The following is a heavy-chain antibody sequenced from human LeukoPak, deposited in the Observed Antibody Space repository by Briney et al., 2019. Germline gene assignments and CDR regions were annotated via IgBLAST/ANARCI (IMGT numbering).Heavy chain of an antibody. Sequence: GGSLRLSCAASGFTFSTFAMSWVRQAPGKGLEWVSAISGSGGGTYYADSVKGRLTISRDNSKNTLYLQMNSLRAEDTAVYYCARDLSGSWTFDYWGQGTLVTVSS. D-gene: IGHD1-26*01. CDR1: GFTFSTFA. J-gene: IGHJ4*02. CDR2: ISGSGGGT. CDR3: ARDLSGSWTFDY. V-gene: IGHV3-23*01.